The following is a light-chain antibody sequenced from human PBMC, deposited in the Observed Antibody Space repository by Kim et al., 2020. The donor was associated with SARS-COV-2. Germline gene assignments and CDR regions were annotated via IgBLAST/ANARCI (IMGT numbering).Light chain of an antibody. V-gene: IGKV1-5*03. CDR3: QQYHSYSYT. J-gene: IGKJ2*01. CDR2: KAS. Sequence: ASVGDCVTITCRARQSISTWFAWYQQKPGKAPRLLIYKASNVQTGVPSRFSGSGSGTEFTLTITSLQPDDFAAYYCQQYHSYSYTFGQGTKLEI. CDR1: QSISTW.